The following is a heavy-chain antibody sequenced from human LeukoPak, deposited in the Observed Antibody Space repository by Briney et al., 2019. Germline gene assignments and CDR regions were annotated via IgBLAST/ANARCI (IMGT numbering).Heavy chain of an antibody. J-gene: IGHJ6*02. Sequence: SVKVSCKASGGTFSSYAISCVRQAPGQGLEWMGGIIPIFGTANYAQKFQGRVTITADESTSTAYMELSSLRSEDTAVYYCARDGMSMDFYYYYGMDVWGQGTTVTVSS. V-gene: IGHV1-69*13. CDR1: GGTFSSYA. D-gene: IGHD3/OR15-3a*01. CDR2: IIPIFGTA. CDR3: ARDGMSMDFYYYYGMDV.